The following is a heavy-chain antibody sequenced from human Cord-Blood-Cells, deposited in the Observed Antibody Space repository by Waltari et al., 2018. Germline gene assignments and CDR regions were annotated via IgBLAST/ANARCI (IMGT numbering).Heavy chain of an antibody. Sequence: QVQLQESGPGLVKPSETLSLTCTVSGYSISSGYYWDWIRQPPGKGLEWIGSIYHSGSTYYNPSLRSRVTISVDTSKNQFSLKLSSVTAADTAVYYCARPSLTVTGDYWGQGTLVTVSS. D-gene: IGHD4-4*01. CDR3: ARPSLTVTGDY. J-gene: IGHJ4*02. V-gene: IGHV4-38-2*02. CDR1: GYSISSGYY. CDR2: IYHSGST.